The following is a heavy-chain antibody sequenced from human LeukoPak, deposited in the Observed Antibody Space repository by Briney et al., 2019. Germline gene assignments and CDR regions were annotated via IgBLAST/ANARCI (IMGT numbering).Heavy chain of an antibody. D-gene: IGHD3-10*01. CDR3: ARSGSGLLWFGELSPWFDP. V-gene: IGHV4-4*07. CDR1: GGSFTTYY. CDR2: IYTSGST. J-gene: IGHJ5*02. Sequence: ASETLSLTCTVSGGSFTTYYWSWIRQPAGKGLEWIGRIYTSGSTNYNPSLKSRVTISVDTSKNQFSLKLSSVTAADTAVYYCARSGSGLLWFGELSPWFDPWGQGTLVTVSS.